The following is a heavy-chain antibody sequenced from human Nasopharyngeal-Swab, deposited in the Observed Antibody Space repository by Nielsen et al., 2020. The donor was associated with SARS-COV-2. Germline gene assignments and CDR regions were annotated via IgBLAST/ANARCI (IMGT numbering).Heavy chain of an antibody. CDR3: ARVGYKGWFDP. CDR2: INAGNGNT. Sequence: ASVKVSCKATGYTFTSYAMHWVRQAPGQRLEWMGWINAGNGNTKYSQKFQGRDTITRDTSASTAYMELSSLRSEDTAVYYCARVGYKGWFDPWGQGTLVTVSS. CDR1: GYTFTSYA. V-gene: IGHV1-3*01. J-gene: IGHJ5*02. D-gene: IGHD5-18*01.